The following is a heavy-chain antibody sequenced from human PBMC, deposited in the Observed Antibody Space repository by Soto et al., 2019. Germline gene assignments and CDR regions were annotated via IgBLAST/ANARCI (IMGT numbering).Heavy chain of an antibody. CDR1: GFTFSNFA. CDR2: ISSSGDTT. CDR3: AKGAGATYYFYAVDV. V-gene: IGHV3-23*01. Sequence: GGSLRLSCAASGFTFSNFAMTWVRQAPGKGLEWVSSISSSGDTTFHADSVRGRFTISRDNSNSALCMQMNSLRAEDTAVYYCAKGAGATYYFYAVDVWAQGTTVTVSS. J-gene: IGHJ6*02.